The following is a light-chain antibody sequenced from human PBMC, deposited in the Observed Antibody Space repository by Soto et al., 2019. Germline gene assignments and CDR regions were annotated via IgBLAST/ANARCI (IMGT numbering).Light chain of an antibody. CDR2: DAS. V-gene: IGKV3-11*01. J-gene: IGKJ1*01. Sequence: ELVMTQSPCTLSLSPGDRASLSCRASQSVSSYLAWYQQNPGQAPRLLIYDASNRATGIPARFSGSGSGTDFTLTISSLEPEDFAVYYCQQRSNWPRTFGQGTKVDIK. CDR1: QSVSSY. CDR3: QQRSNWPRT.